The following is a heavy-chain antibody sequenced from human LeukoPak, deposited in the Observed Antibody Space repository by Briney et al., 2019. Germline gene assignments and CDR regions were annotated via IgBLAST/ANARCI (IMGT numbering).Heavy chain of an antibody. D-gene: IGHD3-22*01. J-gene: IGHJ4*02. Sequence: GPSVKVSCKASGYTFTGYYMHWVRQAPGQGLEWMGWINPNSGGTNYAQKFQGRVTMTRDTSISTAYMELSRLRSDDTAVYYCARDQAYYYDSSGYYFDYWGQGTLVTVSS. CDR2: INPNSGGT. CDR1: GYTFTGYY. CDR3: ARDQAYYYDSSGYYFDY. V-gene: IGHV1-2*02.